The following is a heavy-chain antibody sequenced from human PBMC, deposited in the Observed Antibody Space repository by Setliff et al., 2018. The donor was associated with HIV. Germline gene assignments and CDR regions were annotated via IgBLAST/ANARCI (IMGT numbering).Heavy chain of an antibody. CDR2: ISGISGSI. CDR3: ARDPTVGSPDYFDF. Sequence: GGSLRLSCAASGFTFSSAWMGWVRQAPGKGLEWVSGISGISGSIGYADSVEGRFTISRDNSRNRLFLQMNSLRVEDTAVYYCARDPTVGSPDYFDFWGQGTLVTVSS. D-gene: IGHD1-26*01. V-gene: IGHV3-23*01. J-gene: IGHJ4*02. CDR1: GFTFSSAW.